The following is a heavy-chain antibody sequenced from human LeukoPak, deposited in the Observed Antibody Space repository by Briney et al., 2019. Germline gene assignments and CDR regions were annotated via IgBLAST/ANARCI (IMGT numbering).Heavy chain of an antibody. V-gene: IGHV3-7*03. CDR1: GFTFSSYW. D-gene: IGHD6-13*01. J-gene: IGHJ4*02. CDR2: INQNGGAK. Sequence: GGSLRLSCEASGFTFSSYWMSWVRQAPGKGLEWVANINQNGGAKNYIDSVKGRFAISRDNTENSLSLQMNTLRAEDTAIYYCATSAAAPGNFWGQGTLVTVSS. CDR3: ATSAAAPGNF.